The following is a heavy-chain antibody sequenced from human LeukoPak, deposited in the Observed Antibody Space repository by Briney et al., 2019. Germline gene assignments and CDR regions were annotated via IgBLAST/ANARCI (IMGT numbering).Heavy chain of an antibody. V-gene: IGHV4-30-2*01. Sequence: PSGTLSLTCAVSGGSISSGGYSWSWIRQPPGKGLEWIGYIYHSGSTFYNPSLKSRVTISVDRSKNQFSLNLSSVTAADTAVYYCAREDGSYNWFDPWGQGTLVTVSS. D-gene: IGHD3-10*01. CDR3: AREDGSYNWFDP. CDR2: IYHSGST. J-gene: IGHJ5*02. CDR1: GGSISSGGYS.